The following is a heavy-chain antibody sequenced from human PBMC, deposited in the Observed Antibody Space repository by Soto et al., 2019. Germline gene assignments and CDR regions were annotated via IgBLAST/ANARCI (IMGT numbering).Heavy chain of an antibody. CDR2: IIPIFGTA. J-gene: IGHJ4*02. D-gene: IGHD6-6*01. V-gene: IGHV1-69*13. CDR1: GGTFSSYA. Sequence: RASVKVSCKASGGTFSSYAISWVRQAPGQGLEWMGGIIPIFGTANYAQKFQGRVTITADESTSTAYMELSSLRSEDTAVYYCARSGYSSSSALNWGQGTLVTVSS. CDR3: ARSGYSSSSALN.